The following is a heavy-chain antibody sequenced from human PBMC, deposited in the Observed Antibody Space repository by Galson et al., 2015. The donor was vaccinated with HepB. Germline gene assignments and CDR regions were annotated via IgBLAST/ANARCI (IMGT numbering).Heavy chain of an antibody. J-gene: IGHJ6*02. D-gene: IGHD2-2*01. CDR3: ARGYCASTKCYVPMDV. CDR2: ISYSGST. V-gene: IGHV4-59*01. Sequence: SETLSLTCTVSGGSINSYSWTWVRQPPGKGLEWIGYISYSGSTNYNPSLKSRVTISTETSKNHISLKLSSVSAADTAVYYCARGYCASTKCYVPMDVWGQGTTVTVSS. CDR1: GGSINSYS.